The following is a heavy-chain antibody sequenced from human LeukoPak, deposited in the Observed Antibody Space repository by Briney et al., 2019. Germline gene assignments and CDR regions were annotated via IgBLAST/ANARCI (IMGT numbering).Heavy chain of an antibody. CDR2: INPNSGGT. CDR3: ARSPHILTGENFDY. CDR1: GYTFTSYG. V-gene: IGHV1-2*02. Sequence: ASVKVSCKASGYTFTSYGISWVRQAPGQGLEWMGWINPNSGGTNYAQKFQGRVTMTRDTSISTAYMELRRLGSDDTAVYYCARSPHILTGENFDYWGQGTLVTVSS. J-gene: IGHJ4*02. D-gene: IGHD3-9*01.